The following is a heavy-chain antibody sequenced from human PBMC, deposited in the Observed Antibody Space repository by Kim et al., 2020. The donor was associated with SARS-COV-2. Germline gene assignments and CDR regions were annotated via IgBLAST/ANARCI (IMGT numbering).Heavy chain of an antibody. D-gene: IGHD3-22*01. V-gene: IGHV5-51*01. CDR1: GYSFTSYW. CDR3: ARSPIDYYDNNGGVWYFDY. CDR2: IYPGDSDT. Sequence: GESLKISCKGSGYSFTSYWIGWVRQMPGKGLEWMGIIYPGDSDTRYSPSFQGQVTISADKSISTAYLQWSSLKASDTAMYYCARSPIDYYDNNGGVWYFDYWGQGTLVTVSS. J-gene: IGHJ4*02.